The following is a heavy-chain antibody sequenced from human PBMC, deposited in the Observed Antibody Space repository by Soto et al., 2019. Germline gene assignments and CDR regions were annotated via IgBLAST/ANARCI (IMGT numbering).Heavy chain of an antibody. J-gene: IGHJ4*02. Sequence: KTSETLSLTCTVSGGSISSSSYYWGWIRQPPGKGLEWIGSIYYSGSTYYNPSLKSRVTISVDTSKNQFSLKLSSVTAADTAVYYCARRTGSFDYWGQGTLVTVSS. CDR1: GGSISSSSYY. CDR2: IYYSGST. V-gene: IGHV4-39*01. CDR3: ARRTGSFDY.